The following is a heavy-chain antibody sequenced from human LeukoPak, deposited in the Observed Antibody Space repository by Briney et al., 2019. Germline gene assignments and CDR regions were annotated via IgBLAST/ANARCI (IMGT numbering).Heavy chain of an antibody. CDR2: IYYTGNT. CDR3: ARHGRMVIMSKFSTGIDQ. Sequence: SETLSLTCTVPDGSISNYFWRWIRQPPGKGLEWIGYIYYTGNTTSNPSLKSGVPISMGTSKSQFSLNLRSVTAADTAIYYCARHGRMVIMSKFSTGIDQWGQGTLVTVSS. CDR1: DGSISNYF. V-gene: IGHV4-59*08. D-gene: IGHD2-8*01. J-gene: IGHJ4*02.